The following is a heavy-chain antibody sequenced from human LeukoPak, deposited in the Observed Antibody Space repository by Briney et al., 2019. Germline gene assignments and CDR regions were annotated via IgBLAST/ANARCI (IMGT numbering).Heavy chain of an antibody. J-gene: IGHJ6*02. CDR1: GGSFSGYY. CDR2: INHSGST. D-gene: IGHD6-13*01. Sequence: SETLSLTCAVYGGSFSGYYWSWIRQPPGKGLEWIGEINHSGSTNYNPSLKRRVTLSVDTSKNQFSLKLSSVTAADTAVYYCARGGPQAAAADYYYYGMDVWGQGTTVTVSS. CDR3: ARGGPQAAAADYYYYGMDV. V-gene: IGHV4-34*01.